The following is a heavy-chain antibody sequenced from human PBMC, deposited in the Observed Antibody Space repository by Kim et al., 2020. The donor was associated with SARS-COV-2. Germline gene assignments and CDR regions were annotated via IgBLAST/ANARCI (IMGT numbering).Heavy chain of an antibody. CDR1: GFTFSSYG. V-gene: IGHV3-33*06. D-gene: IGHD2-21*02. J-gene: IGHJ3*02. CDR2: IWYDGSNK. CDR3: AKGGGNVVVTGDDAFDI. Sequence: GGSLRLSCAASGFTFSSYGMHWVRQAPGKGLEWVAVIWYDGSNKYYADSVKGRFTISRDNSKNTLYLQMNSLRAEDTAVYYCAKGGGNVVVTGDDAFDIWGQGTMVTVSS.